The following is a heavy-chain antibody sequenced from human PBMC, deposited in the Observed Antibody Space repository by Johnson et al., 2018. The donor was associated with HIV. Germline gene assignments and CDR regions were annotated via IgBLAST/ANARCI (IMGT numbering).Heavy chain of an antibody. J-gene: IGHJ3*02. CDR3: ARSRDCSVGSCPDGFDI. V-gene: IGHV3-11*04. CDR2: IDSRGSII. D-gene: IGHD2-15*01. CDR1: GFTFSDYY. Sequence: QMQLVESGGGLVKPGGSLRLSCVAPGFTFSDYYMTWTRQAPGKGLERVSYIDSRGSIIYSADSVQGRFTLSRDNAKNSLYLQMNSLRAEDAAVYYCARSRDCSVGSCPDGFDIWGQGTMVTVSS.